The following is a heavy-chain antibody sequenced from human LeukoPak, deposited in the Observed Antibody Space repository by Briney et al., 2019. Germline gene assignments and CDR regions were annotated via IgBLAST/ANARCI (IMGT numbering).Heavy chain of an antibody. J-gene: IGHJ1*01. V-gene: IGHV4-34*01. CDR3: ARGRYCSSTSCYFFKAGGYFQH. CDR1: GGSFSGYY. Sequence: SETLSLTCAVYGGSFSGYYWSWIRQPPGKGLEWIGEINHSGSTNYNPSLKSRVTISVDTSKNQFSLKLSSVTAADTAVYYCARGRYCSSTSCYFFKAGGYFQHWGQGTLVTVSS. D-gene: IGHD2-2*01. CDR2: INHSGST.